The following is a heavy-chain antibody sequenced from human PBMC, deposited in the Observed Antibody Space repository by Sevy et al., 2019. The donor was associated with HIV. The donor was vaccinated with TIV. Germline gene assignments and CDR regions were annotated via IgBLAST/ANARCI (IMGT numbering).Heavy chain of an antibody. CDR2: IYYSGST. J-gene: IGHJ5*02. V-gene: IGHV4-61*01. CDR3: ARGGDGYCSGGSCYLNWFDP. D-gene: IGHD2-15*01. CDR1: GGSVSSGSYY. Sequence: SETLSLTCTVSGGSVSSGSYYWSWIRQPPGKGLEWIGYIYYSGSTNYNPSLKSRITISVDTSKNQFTLKLSSVTAADMAGYYCARGGDGYCSGGSCYLNWFDPWGQGTLVTVSS.